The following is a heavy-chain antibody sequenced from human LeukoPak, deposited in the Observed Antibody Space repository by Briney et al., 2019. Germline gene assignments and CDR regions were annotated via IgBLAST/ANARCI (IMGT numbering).Heavy chain of an antibody. CDR2: IKNKTDGGTT. Sequence: KTGGSLRLSCAASGFTFRNAWMSWVRQAPGKGLEWVGRIKNKTDGGTTDYTAPVKGRFTISRDDSKNTLYLQMNSLKTEDTAVYYCTTGPFDYYGSASYLANGMDVWGQGTTVTVSS. J-gene: IGHJ6*02. D-gene: IGHD3-10*01. CDR1: GFTFRNAW. CDR3: TTGPFDYYGSASYLANGMDV. V-gene: IGHV3-15*01.